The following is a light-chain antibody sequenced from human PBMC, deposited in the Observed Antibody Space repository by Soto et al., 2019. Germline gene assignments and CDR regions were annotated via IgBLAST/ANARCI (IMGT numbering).Light chain of an antibody. CDR3: MQATQPYT. CDR1: QSLVHRDGNTY. V-gene: IGKV2-24*01. Sequence: DIVMTQTPLSSPVTLGQPASISCRSSQSLVHRDGNTYLSWLQQRPGQPPRLLIYLISNRFSGVPDRFSGSGAGTDFTLKISRVEAEDVGVYYCMQATQPYTFGQGTKLEIK. CDR2: LIS. J-gene: IGKJ2*01.